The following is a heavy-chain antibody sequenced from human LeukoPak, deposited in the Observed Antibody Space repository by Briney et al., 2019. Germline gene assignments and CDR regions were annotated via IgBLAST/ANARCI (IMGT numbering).Heavy chain of an antibody. D-gene: IGHD1-26*01. V-gene: IGHV4-4*07. CDR2: IYTSGST. CDR3: ARDGGSYNEGY. CDR1: GGSISSYY. J-gene: IGHJ4*02. Sequence: SETLSLTCTVSGGSISSYYWSWIRQPAGKGLEWIGPIYTSGSTNYNPSLKSRVTISVDTSKNQLSLRLDSVPTADTAVYYFARDGGSYNEGYWGQGTLVTVSS.